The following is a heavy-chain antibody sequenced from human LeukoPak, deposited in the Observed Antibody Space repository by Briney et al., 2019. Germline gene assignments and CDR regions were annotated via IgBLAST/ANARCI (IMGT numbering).Heavy chain of an antibody. V-gene: IGHV1-2*02. J-gene: IGHJ4*02. CDR1: GYTFTGYY. D-gene: IGHD5-24*01. CDR3: AREWIRGRWLQSQGIDY. Sequence: GASVKVSCKASGYTFTGYYMHWVRQAPGQGLEWMGWINPNSGGTNYAQKFQGRVTMTRDTSISTAYMELSRLRSDDTAVYYCAREWIRGRWLQSQGIDYWGQGTLVTVSS. CDR2: INPNSGGT.